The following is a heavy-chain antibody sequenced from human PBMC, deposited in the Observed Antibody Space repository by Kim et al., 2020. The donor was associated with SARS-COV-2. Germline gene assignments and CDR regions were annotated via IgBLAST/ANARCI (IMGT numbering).Heavy chain of an antibody. Sequence: GESLKISCEGSGYDFPYFWIGWVRQMPGKGLEWMGFIFPDGSNIRYTRSFQGQVTISVDKSIRTAYLQRSSLQVSDTAMFYCARSRLKSFDSSGYKYLDGFDLWGQGTLVTVSS. CDR1: GYDFPYFW. J-gene: IGHJ3*01. CDR3: ARSRLKSFDSSGYKYLDGFDL. D-gene: IGHD3-22*01. CDR2: IFPDGSNI. V-gene: IGHV5-51*01.